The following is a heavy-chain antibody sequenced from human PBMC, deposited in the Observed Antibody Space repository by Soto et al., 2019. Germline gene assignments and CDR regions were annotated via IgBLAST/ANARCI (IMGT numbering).Heavy chain of an antibody. J-gene: IGHJ4*02. Sequence: SETLSLTCTVSGGSISKYYWTWIRQPPGKGLEWIGYIYYSGSTNYNPSLKSRVTISVDTSKNQFSLKLSSVTAADTAVYYCARGTYDSSGYYFYWGQGTLVTVSS. CDR3: ARGTYDSSGYYFY. CDR2: IYYSGST. CDR1: GGSISKYY. V-gene: IGHV4-59*01. D-gene: IGHD3-22*01.